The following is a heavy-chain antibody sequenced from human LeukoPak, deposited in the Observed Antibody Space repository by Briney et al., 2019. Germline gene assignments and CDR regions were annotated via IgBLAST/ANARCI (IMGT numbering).Heavy chain of an antibody. J-gene: IGHJ3*02. CDR1: GDSICSGDYF. D-gene: IGHD3-22*01. Sequence: SETLSLTCTVSGDSICSGDYFWRWVRQPGGEGLEWIGRISSSGSPNYNPSLKSRVTISVDPYKNQFSLKLSSVTAADTAVYFCARGPYSYDSSGAFDIWGQGTMVTVSS. V-gene: IGHV4-61*02. CDR2: ISSSGSP. CDR3: ARGPYSYDSSGAFDI.